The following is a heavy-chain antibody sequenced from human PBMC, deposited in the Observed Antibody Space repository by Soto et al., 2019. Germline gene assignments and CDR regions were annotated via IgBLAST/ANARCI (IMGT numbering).Heavy chain of an antibody. D-gene: IGHD3-16*01. CDR1: DGSINNGDW. Sequence: QVQLQESGTGLVEPSGTLSLTCNVYDGSINNGDWCSWVRQPPGKGLEWIGEVFHNGNTNYNASLKSRVTVSVDKSRNQFSLRLSSVTPADTAVYYCATRGIGGPMYWGQGTLVTVSS. CDR3: ATRGIGGPMY. J-gene: IGHJ4*02. V-gene: IGHV4-4*02. CDR2: VFHNGNT.